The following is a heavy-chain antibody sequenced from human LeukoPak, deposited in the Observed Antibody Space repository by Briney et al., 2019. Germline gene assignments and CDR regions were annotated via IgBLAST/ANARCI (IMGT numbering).Heavy chain of an antibody. CDR2: IYYSGST. V-gene: IGHV4-59*08. CDR3: ARHVGSSSWQNFDY. D-gene: IGHD6-13*01. CDR1: GGSISSYY. Sequence: SETLSLTCTVSGGSISSYYWSWIRQPPGKGLEWIGYIYYSGSTNYNPSLKSRVTISVDTPKNQFSLKLSSVTAADTAVYYCARHVGSSSWQNFDYWGQGTLVTVSS. J-gene: IGHJ4*02.